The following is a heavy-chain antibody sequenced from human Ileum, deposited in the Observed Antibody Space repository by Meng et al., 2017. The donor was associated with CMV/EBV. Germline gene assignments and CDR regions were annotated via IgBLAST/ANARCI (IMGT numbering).Heavy chain of an antibody. V-gene: IGHV7-4-1*02. J-gene: IGHJ4*02. CDR3: ARDGLSGRYFDY. CDR2: IDTNTGHP. D-gene: IGHD1-26*01. Sequence: CKTSGYTFTSNNIIWVRQAPGQGPEWMGWIDTNTGHPTYAQDFTGRFVFSLDTSVNTAHLQISSLKAEDTAVYYCARDGLSGRYFDYWGQGTLVTVSS. CDR1: GYTFTSNN.